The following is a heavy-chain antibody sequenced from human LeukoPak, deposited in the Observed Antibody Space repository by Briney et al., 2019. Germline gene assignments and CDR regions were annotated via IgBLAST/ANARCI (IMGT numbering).Heavy chain of an antibody. CDR2: ISAYNGNT. V-gene: IGHV1-18*01. D-gene: IGHD2-21*01. J-gene: IGHJ4*02. CDR1: GYTFTSYG. CDR3: ARVLGWYFDEN. Sequence: ASVKVSCKASGYTFTSYGISWVRQAPGQGLEWMGWISAYNGNTNYAQKLQGRVTITTDTSTSTAYMGLRSLRSDDTPVYYFARVLGWYFDENWGQGTLVTVSS.